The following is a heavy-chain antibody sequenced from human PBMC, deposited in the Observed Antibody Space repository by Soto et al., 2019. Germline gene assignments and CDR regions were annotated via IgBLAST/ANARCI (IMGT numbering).Heavy chain of an antibody. CDR3: ATTMIRGVIFDY. CDR1: GGSISSYY. J-gene: IGHJ4*02. V-gene: IGHV4-59*01. CDR2: IYYSGII. D-gene: IGHD3-10*01. Sequence: SETLSLTCTFSGGSISSYYWNWIRQAPGKGLEWIGNIYYSGIISYNPSLKSRVTISVDTSKSQFSLQLSSVTAADTAIYYCATTMIRGVIFDYWGQGTPVTVSS.